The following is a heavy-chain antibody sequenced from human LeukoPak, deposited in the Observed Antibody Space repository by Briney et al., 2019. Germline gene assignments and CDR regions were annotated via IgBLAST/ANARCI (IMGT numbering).Heavy chain of an antibody. Sequence: SGRSLRLSCAASGFTFSSYAMHWVRQAPGKGLEWVAVISYDGSNKYYADSVKGRFTISRDNSKNTLYLQMNSLRAEDTAVYYCAREDGTIFDYWGQGTLVTVSS. J-gene: IGHJ4*02. V-gene: IGHV3-30-3*01. CDR2: ISYDGSNK. CDR3: AREDGTIFDY. CDR1: GFTFSSYA. D-gene: IGHD1-26*01.